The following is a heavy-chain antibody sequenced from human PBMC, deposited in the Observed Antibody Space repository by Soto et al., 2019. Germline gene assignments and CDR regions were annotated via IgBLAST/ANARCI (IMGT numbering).Heavy chain of an antibody. CDR2: IYPGDSDT. CDR3: ARLGAPELIAAAGYYFAY. V-gene: IGHV5-51*01. J-gene: IGHJ4*02. CDR1: GYSFTSYW. D-gene: IGHD6-13*01. Sequence: PGESLKISCKGSGYSFTSYWIGWVRQMPGKGLEWMGIIYPGDSDTRYSPSFQGQVTISADKSISTAYLQWSSLKASDTAMYYCARLGAPELIAAAGYYFAYWGQGTLVTVSA.